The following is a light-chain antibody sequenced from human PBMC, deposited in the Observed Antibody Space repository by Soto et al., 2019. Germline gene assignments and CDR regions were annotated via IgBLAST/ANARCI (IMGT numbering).Light chain of an antibody. V-gene: IGKV3-11*01. Sequence: EIVLTQSPATLSLSPGERATLSCRASQSVSSYLAWYQQKPGQAPRLLIYDASNRATGIPARFSGSGSGTDFTLTISSPEPEDFAVYYCQQRSNWRTFGQGTKV. CDR2: DAS. CDR3: QQRSNWRT. J-gene: IGKJ1*01. CDR1: QSVSSY.